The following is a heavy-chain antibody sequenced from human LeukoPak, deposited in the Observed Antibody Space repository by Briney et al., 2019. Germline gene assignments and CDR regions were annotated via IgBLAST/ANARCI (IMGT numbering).Heavy chain of an antibody. CDR2: INTHNGDT. J-gene: IGHJ6*03. V-gene: IGHV1-18*01. D-gene: IGHD2-2*03. CDR3: ARDGYRLSGYFYYMDV. CDR1: GYTFTTYA. Sequence: ASVKVSCKASGYTFTTYAMNWVRQAPGQGLEWMGWINTHNGDTNYAQKLQGRVTMTTDTSTSTAYMELGSLRSDDTAVYYCARDGYRLSGYFYYMDVWGKGTTVTVSS.